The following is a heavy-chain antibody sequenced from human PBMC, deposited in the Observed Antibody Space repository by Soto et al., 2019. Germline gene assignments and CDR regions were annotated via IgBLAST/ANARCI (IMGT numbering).Heavy chain of an antibody. J-gene: IGHJ6*02. Sequence: QVQLVQSGAEVKKPGASVKVSCKASGYTFTSYDINWVRQATGQGLEWMGWMNPNSGNTGYAQKFQGRVTMTRNTSISTAYMELSSLRSEDTAVYYCASGGVIVVVPAAIAGDYGMDVWGQGITVTVSS. CDR1: GYTFTSYD. D-gene: IGHD2-2*01. CDR3: ASGGVIVVVPAAIAGDYGMDV. V-gene: IGHV1-8*01. CDR2: MNPNSGNT.